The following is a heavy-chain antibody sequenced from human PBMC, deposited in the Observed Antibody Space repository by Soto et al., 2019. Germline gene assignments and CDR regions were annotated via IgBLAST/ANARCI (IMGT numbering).Heavy chain of an antibody. Sequence: QVQLVESGGGVVQPGKSLRLSCAASGFTFSRFAMHWVRQAPGRGLEWVAVISHDGKNEYYADSVHGRFTISRDNSKNTLYLQVNRLRSQDMAVYYCTKGLCLMLPAVYMSDYWDQGPLVTLSS. J-gene: IGHJ4*02. V-gene: IGHV3-30*18. CDR3: TKGLCLMLPAVYMSDY. D-gene: IGHD2-15*01. CDR1: GFTFSRFA. CDR2: ISHDGKNE.